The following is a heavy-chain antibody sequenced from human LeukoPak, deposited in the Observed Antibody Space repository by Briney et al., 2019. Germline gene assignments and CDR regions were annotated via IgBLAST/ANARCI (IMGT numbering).Heavy chain of an antibody. Sequence: ASVKDSCKTSGYSFTYLHWDRQAPGQWLEWMGWINPNSGDTDYAQKFQGRVTMTRDTSISTAYMELSRLRSDDTAVYYCAPVRGGDYFDYWGQGTQVTVSS. CDR1: GYSFTY. D-gene: IGHD2-2*01. J-gene: IGHJ4*02. CDR3: APVRGGDYFDY. CDR2: INPNSGDT. V-gene: IGHV1-2*02.